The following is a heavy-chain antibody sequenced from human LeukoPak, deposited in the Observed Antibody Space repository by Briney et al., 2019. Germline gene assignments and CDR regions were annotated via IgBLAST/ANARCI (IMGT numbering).Heavy chain of an antibody. CDR1: GFTVRSNY. CDR2: IYSGGST. J-gene: IGHJ6*02. D-gene: IGHD3-16*01. V-gene: IGHV3-53*01. Sequence: GGSLRLSCAASGFTVRSNYMSWVRQAPGKGLEWVSVIYSGGSTYYADSVKGRFTISRDNSKNTLYLQMNSLRAEDTAVYYCARGRGGLYGMDVWGQGTTVTVSS. CDR3: ARGRGGLYGMDV.